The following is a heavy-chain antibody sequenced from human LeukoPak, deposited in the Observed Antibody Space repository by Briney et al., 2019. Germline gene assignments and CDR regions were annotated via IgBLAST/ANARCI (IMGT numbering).Heavy chain of an antibody. CDR3: TTRIVVYIEDYFDY. CDR1: GFTFSNAW. J-gene: IGHJ4*02. V-gene: IGHV3-15*01. Sequence: PGGSLRLSCAASGFTFSNAWMSWVRQAPGKGLEWVGRIKSKTDGGTTDYAAPVKGRFTISRDDSKNTLYLQMNSLKTEDTAVYYCTTRIVVYIEDYFDYWGQGTLVTVSS. CDR2: IKSKTDGGTT. D-gene: IGHD3-22*01.